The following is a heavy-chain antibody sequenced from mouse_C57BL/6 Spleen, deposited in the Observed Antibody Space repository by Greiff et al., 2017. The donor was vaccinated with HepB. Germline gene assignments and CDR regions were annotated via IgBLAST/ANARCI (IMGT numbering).Heavy chain of an antibody. CDR1: GFTFTDYY. J-gene: IGHJ3*01. CDR3: ARSLYYYGSSSWFAY. Sequence: EVKLVESGGGLVQPGGSLSLSCAASGFTFTDYYMSWVRQPPGKALEWLGFIRNKANGYTTEYSASVKGRFTISRDNSQSILYLQMNALRAEDSATYYCARSLYYYGSSSWFAYWGQGTLVTVSA. CDR2: IRNKANGYTT. D-gene: IGHD1-1*01. V-gene: IGHV7-3*01.